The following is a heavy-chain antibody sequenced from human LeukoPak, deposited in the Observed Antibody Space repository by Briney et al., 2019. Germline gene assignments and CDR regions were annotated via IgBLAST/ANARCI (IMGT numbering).Heavy chain of an antibody. J-gene: IGHJ3*02. D-gene: IGHD3-10*01. CDR2: IKQDGSEK. V-gene: IGHV3-7*03. CDR1: GFTFSSYW. CDR3: AKDFYYGSGSYYNLRAFDI. Sequence: GGSLRLSCAASGFTFSSYWMSWVRQAPGKGLEWVANIKQDGSEKYYVDSVQGRFAISRDNAKNSLFLHMSSLRAEDTAVYYCAKDFYYGSGSYYNLRAFDIWGQGTMVTVSS.